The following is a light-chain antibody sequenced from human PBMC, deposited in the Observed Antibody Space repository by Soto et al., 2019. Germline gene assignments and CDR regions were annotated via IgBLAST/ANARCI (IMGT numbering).Light chain of an antibody. V-gene: IGLV1-44*01. CDR2: SAG. Sequence: QSVLTQPLSASASPGQRVTISCSGGSSNIGSNNVAWYQHLPGTAPPRLIFSAGQRPSGVPGRFSGSKSDTSASLAISGLQSEDEGDYYCSAWDNSLNGYVFGPGTKLTVL. CDR3: SAWDNSLNGYV. J-gene: IGLJ1*01. CDR1: SSNIGSNN.